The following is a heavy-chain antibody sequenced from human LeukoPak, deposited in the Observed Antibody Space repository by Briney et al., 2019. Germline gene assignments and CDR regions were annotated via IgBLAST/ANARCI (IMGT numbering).Heavy chain of an antibody. J-gene: IGHJ4*02. Sequence: GGSLRLSCATSGFTFRNYWMHWVRLAPGEGLVWVSRINGDGSDISYADFVKGRFTISRDNAKNTVSLQMDSLTDDDTALYFCAGGFGHNWSPFENWGQGTLVTVSS. D-gene: IGHD1-1*01. V-gene: IGHV3-74*01. CDR3: AGGFGHNWSPFEN. CDR1: GFTFRNYW. CDR2: INGDGSDI.